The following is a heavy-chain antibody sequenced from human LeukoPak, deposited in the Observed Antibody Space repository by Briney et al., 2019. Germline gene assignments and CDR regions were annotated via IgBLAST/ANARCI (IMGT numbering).Heavy chain of an antibody. CDR1: GFTFSSYA. CDR3: ARSPYLRTYGYGPWELPVSYFDY. CDR2: ISSGGGNT. V-gene: IGHV3-23*01. J-gene: IGHJ4*02. Sequence: GGSLRLSCAASGFTFSSYAMSWVRQAPGKGLEWVSGISSGGGNTYYADSVKGRFTISRDNSRNTLYLQMNSLRAEDTAVYYCARSPYLRTYGYGPWELPVSYFDYWGQGTLVTVSS. D-gene: IGHD1-26*01.